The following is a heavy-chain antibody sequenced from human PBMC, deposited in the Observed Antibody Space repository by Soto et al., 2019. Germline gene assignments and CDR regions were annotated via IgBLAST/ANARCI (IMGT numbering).Heavy chain of an antibody. CDR1: GFIFRNYL. J-gene: IGHJ4*02. CDR3: AREKPANGYFVS. CDR2: IKEDGSER. V-gene: IGHV3-7*01. Sequence: LRLSCAASGFIFRNYLMSWVRQAPGRGLEWVANIKEDGSERYYVDSVNGRFTISRDNAKNSLYLEMTRPRADDTAIYYCAREKPANGYFVSLGQGTRVTVSS.